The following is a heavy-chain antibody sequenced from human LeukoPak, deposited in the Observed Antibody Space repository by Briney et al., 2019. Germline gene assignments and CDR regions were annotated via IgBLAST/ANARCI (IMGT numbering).Heavy chain of an antibody. CDR3: AREPRQIAAAKVNWFDP. J-gene: IGHJ5*02. V-gene: IGHV3-48*04. D-gene: IGHD6-13*01. CDR1: GFTFSNYP. Sequence: GGSLRLSCAASGFTFSNYPMNWVRQAPGKGLEWVSYIGSGGSPIYYADSVRGRFSISRDNAKNSLYLQMNSLRAEDTAVYYCAREPRQIAAAKVNWFDPWGQGTLVTVSS. CDR2: IGSGGSPI.